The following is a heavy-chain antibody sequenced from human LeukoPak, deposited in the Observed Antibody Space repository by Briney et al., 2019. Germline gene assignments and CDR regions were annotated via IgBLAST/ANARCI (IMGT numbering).Heavy chain of an antibody. CDR1: GYSISSGYY. CDR3: ARSFSSTSPFEY. Sequence: SETLSLTCTVSGYSISSGYYWGWIRQSPGKRLGWIGSIYHSGSTSYNPSLKSRVTTSVDTSKNQFSLNLSSVTAADTAVYYCARSFSSTSPFEYWGQGTLVTVSS. J-gene: IGHJ4*02. CDR2: IYHSGST. D-gene: IGHD6-13*01. V-gene: IGHV4-38-2*02.